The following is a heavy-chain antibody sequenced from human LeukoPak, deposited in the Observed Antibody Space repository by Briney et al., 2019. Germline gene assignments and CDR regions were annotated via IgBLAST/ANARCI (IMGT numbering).Heavy chain of an antibody. CDR3: ARPSYGDYVNFDY. J-gene: IGHJ4*02. CDR2: IYPGDSDT. Sequence: GESLKIFCKGSGYSFTSYWIGWVRQMPGEGLELIRTIYPGDSDTRYSPSLQGQVTISADKSISTAYLQWSSLKASDTAMYYCARPSYGDYVNFDYWGQGTLVTVSS. V-gene: IGHV5-51*01. CDR1: GYSFTSYW. D-gene: IGHD4-17*01.